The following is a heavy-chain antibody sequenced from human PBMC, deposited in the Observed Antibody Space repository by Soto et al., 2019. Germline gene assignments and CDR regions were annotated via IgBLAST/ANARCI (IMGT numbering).Heavy chain of an antibody. CDR2: IDPSDSYT. D-gene: IGHD2-2*01. Sequence: GESLKISCKGSVYSFTSYWISWVRQMPGKGLEWMGRIDPSDSYTNYSPSFQGHVTISADKSISTAYLQWSSLKASDTAMYYCAITPGYCSSTSCYYYYYGMDVWGQGTTVTVS. CDR3: AITPGYCSSTSCYYYYYGMDV. V-gene: IGHV5-10-1*01. CDR1: VYSFTSYW. J-gene: IGHJ6*02.